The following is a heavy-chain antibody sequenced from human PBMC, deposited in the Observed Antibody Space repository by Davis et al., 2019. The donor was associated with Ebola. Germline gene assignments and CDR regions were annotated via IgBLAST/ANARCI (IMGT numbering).Heavy chain of an antibody. Sequence: PSETLSLTCTVSGGSVSGNSYYWTWIRQPPGKGLEWIGYIYYSGSTNYNPSLKSRVSMSVDTSKDQFSLKLTSVTAADTAVYYCARRLAARPFYGMDVWGQGTTVTVSS. CDR2: IYYSGST. CDR1: GGSVSGNSYY. V-gene: IGHV4-61*01. J-gene: IGHJ6*02. CDR3: ARRLAARPFYGMDV. D-gene: IGHD6-6*01.